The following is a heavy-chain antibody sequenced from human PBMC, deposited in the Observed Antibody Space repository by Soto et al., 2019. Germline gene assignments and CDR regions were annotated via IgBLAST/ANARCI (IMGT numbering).Heavy chain of an antibody. J-gene: IGHJ4*02. Sequence: QVQMVQSGPEVKMPGASVKVSCKTSGYTFTAYGLASLRQAPGQRPEWLGWVSTNDDRTNYARKFQGRVTMTTDRSTTTTSMELTRPGCDDTAVYNCARELNTESSAYYSFAFWGQGTLVSVSS. CDR3: ARELNTESSAYYSFAF. CDR1: GYTFTAYG. V-gene: IGHV1-18*01. D-gene: IGHD3-22*01. CDR2: VSTNDDRT.